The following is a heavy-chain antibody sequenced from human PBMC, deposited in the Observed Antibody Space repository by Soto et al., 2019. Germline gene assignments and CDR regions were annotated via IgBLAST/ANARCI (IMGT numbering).Heavy chain of an antibody. CDR1: GGSISSYY. J-gene: IGHJ4*02. CDR2: IYYSGST. V-gene: IGHV4-59*01. CDR3: ASYSSSWTGVAY. D-gene: IGHD6-13*01. Sequence: PSETLSLTCTVSGGSISSYYWSWIRQPPRKGLEWIGYIYYSGSTNYNPSLKSRVTISVDTSKNQFSLKLSSVTAADTAVYYCASYSSSWTGVAYWGQGTLVTVSS.